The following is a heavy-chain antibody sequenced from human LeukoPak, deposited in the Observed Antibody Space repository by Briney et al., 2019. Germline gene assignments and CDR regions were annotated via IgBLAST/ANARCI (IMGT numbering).Heavy chain of an antibody. CDR3: ARDLRVGPTVFDY. CDR1: GYTFTDYF. V-gene: IGHV1-2*02. CDR2: INPNSGGT. Sequence: ASVTVSFTASGYTFTDYFMHWVRQAPGQGLEWMGWINPNSGGTNYAHKFQGRVTMTRDTSISTAYMELSRLRSDDTAVYYCARDLRVGPTVFDYWGQGTLVTVSS. D-gene: IGHD1-26*01. J-gene: IGHJ4*02.